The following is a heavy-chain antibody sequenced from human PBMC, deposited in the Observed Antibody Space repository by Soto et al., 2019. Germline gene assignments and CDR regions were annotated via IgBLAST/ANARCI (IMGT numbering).Heavy chain of an antibody. CDR2: TRNKANSYTT. D-gene: IGHD1-26*01. J-gene: IGHJ5*02. CDR1: GFTFSDHY. V-gene: IGHV3-72*01. CDR3: ARGSGSYH. Sequence: EVQLVESGGGLVQPGGSLRLSCAASGFTFSDHYMDWVRQAPGKGLEWVGRTRNKANSYTTEYAASVKGRFTISRDDSKNSLYLQMNSLKTEDTAVYYCARGSGSYHWCQGTLVTVSS.